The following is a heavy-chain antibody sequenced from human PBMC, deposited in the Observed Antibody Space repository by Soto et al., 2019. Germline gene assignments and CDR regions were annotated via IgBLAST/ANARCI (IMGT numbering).Heavy chain of an antibody. Sequence: PSETLSLTCAVYGGSFSGYYWSWIRQPPGKGLEWIGEINHSGSTNYNPSLKSRVTISVDTSKNQFSLKLSSVTAADTAVYYCARVYCSSTSCYLGRYYFDYWGQGTLVTVSS. CDR3: ARVYCSSTSCYLGRYYFDY. J-gene: IGHJ4*02. D-gene: IGHD2-2*01. V-gene: IGHV4-34*01. CDR2: INHSGST. CDR1: GGSFSGYY.